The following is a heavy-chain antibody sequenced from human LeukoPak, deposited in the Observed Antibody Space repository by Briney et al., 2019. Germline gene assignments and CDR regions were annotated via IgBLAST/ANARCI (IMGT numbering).Heavy chain of an antibody. J-gene: IGHJ4*02. Sequence: SETLSLTCAVYGGSLSGYYWSWLRHPPGKGLKWIGEINHSGSTNYNPPLKSRVPISVDTSKNQFSLKLSSVAAADTAVYYCARVKFPRRRGASLLITDPIDYWGLGTLGTVSS. CDR3: ARVKFPRRRGASLLITDPIDY. V-gene: IGHV4-34*01. CDR2: INHSGST. CDR1: GGSLSGYY. D-gene: IGHD3-22*01.